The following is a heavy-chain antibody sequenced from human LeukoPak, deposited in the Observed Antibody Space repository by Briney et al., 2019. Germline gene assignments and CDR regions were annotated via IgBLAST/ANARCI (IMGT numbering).Heavy chain of an antibody. D-gene: IGHD6-13*01. J-gene: IGHJ4*02. V-gene: IGHV3-20*04. CDR2: IDWSGGAI. CDR1: ALTICDYG. Sequence: GGSLRLSCVASALTICDYGMSWVRHVPGKGLEWVAGIDWSGGAISYSDSVKGRFTISRDNTKNSLYLQMTSLRVDDTAVYYCARDLSASWYSLAYWGQGTLVTVSS. CDR3: ARDLSASWYSLAY.